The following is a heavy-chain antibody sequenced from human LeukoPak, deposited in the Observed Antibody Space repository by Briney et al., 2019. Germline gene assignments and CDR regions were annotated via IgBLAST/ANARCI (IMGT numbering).Heavy chain of an antibody. Sequence: GGSLRLSCAASGFTFSGSAMHWVRQASGKGLEWVGRIRSKANSYATAYAASVKGRFTISRDDSKNTAYLQMNSLKTEDTAVYYCTTPSGIAAAGVDYWGQGTLVTVSS. CDR2: IRSKANSYAT. V-gene: IGHV3-73*01. CDR1: GFTFSGSA. J-gene: IGHJ4*02. CDR3: TTPSGIAAAGVDY. D-gene: IGHD6-13*01.